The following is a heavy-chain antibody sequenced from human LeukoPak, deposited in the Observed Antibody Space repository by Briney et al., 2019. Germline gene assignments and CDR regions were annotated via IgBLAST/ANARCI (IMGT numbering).Heavy chain of an antibody. D-gene: IGHD6-6*01. CDR1: GYSISNGYY. J-gene: IGHJ3*02. V-gene: IGHV4-38-2*02. CDR3: ASYSSSSLSAFDI. CDR2: TYHSGTS. Sequence: SETLSLTCTVSGYSISNGYYWGWIRRPPGKGLEWIGTTYHSGTSYYNPSLKSRVTISVDTSKNQFSLKLNSVTAADTAVHYCASYSSSSLSAFDIWGQGTMVTVSS.